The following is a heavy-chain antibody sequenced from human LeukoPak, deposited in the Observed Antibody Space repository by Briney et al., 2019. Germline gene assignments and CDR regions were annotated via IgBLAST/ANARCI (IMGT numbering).Heavy chain of an antibody. CDR3: ARVQYYDSSGYLFDY. Sequence: ASVKVSCQASGYTFTSYGISWVRQAPGQGLEWMGWISAYNGNTNYAQKLQGRVTMTTDTSTSTAYMELRSLKSDDTAVYYCARVQYYDSSGYLFDYWGQGTLVTVSS. CDR1: GYTFTSYG. V-gene: IGHV1-18*01. D-gene: IGHD3-22*01. J-gene: IGHJ4*02. CDR2: ISAYNGNT.